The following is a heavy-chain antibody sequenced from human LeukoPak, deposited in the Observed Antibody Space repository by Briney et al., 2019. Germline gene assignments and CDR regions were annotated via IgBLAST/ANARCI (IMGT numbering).Heavy chain of an antibody. CDR2: ISSSGGST. CDR1: GFTFSSYA. Sequence: GGSLRLSCAASGFTFSSYAMNWVRQAPGKGLEWVSGISSSGGSTSYADSVKGRFTISRDNSKNTLYLQMNSLRAEDTAVYYCASLPPEGGTSAWNWFDPWGQGTLVTVSS. CDR3: ASLPPEGGTSAWNWFDP. D-gene: IGHD4-23*01. J-gene: IGHJ5*02. V-gene: IGHV3-23*01.